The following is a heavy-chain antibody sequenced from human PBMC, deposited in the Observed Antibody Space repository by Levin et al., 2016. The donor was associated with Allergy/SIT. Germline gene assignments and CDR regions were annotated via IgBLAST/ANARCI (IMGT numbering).Heavy chain of an antibody. CDR3: ARDRVGGDQYYYYYYYMDV. D-gene: IGHD4-17*01. Sequence: ASVKVSCKASGYTFTSYGISWVRQAPGQGLEWMGWISAYNGNTNYAQKLQGRVTMTTDTSTSTAYMELRSLRSDDTAVYYCARDRVGGDQYYYYYYYMDVWGKGTTVTVSS. CDR1: GYTFTSYG. CDR2: ISAYNGNT. V-gene: IGHV1-18*04. J-gene: IGHJ6*03.